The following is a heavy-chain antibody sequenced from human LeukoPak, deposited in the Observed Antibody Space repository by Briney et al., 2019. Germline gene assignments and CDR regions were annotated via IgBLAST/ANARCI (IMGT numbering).Heavy chain of an antibody. CDR2: IYYSGST. J-gene: IGHJ3*02. Sequence: PSETLSLTCTVSGGSISSSSYYWGWIRQPPGKGLEWIGSIYYSGSTYYNPSLKSRVTISVDTSKNQFSLKLSSVTAADTAVYYCARGIVVVPAAHDAFDIWAKGQWSPSLQ. D-gene: IGHD2-2*01. V-gene: IGHV4-39*07. CDR1: GGSISSSSYY. CDR3: ARGIVVVPAAHDAFDI.